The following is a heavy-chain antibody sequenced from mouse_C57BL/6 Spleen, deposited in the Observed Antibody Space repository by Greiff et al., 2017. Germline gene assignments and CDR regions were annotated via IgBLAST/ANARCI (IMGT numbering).Heavy chain of an antibody. CDR1: GYTFTSYN. D-gene: IGHD3-3*01. J-gene: IGHJ4*01. Sequence: ESGAELVRPGASVKMSCKASGYTFTSYNMHWVKQTPRQGLEWIGAIYPGNGDTSYNQKFKGKATLTVDKSSSTAYMQLSSLTSEDSAVYFCARSHLGQDAMDYWGQGTSVTVSS. CDR3: ARSHLGQDAMDY. V-gene: IGHV1-12*01. CDR2: IYPGNGDT.